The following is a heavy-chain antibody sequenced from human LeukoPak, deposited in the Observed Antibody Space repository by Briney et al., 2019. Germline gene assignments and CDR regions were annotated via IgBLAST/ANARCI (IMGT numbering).Heavy chain of an antibody. CDR3: ATRGYSSGWYQYYFDY. CDR1: GFTFSSHA. D-gene: IGHD6-19*01. V-gene: IGHV3-23*01. CDR2: ISSNGGST. Sequence: GGSLRLSCAASGFTFSSHAMSWVRQAPGKGLEWVSGISSNGGSTDYADSVKGRFTISRDNSKNMLYLQMNSLRAEDAAVYYCATRGYSSGWYQYYFDYWGQGTLVTVSS. J-gene: IGHJ4*02.